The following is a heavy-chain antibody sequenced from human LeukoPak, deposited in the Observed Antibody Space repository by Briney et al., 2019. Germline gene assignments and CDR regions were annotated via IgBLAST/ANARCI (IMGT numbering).Heavy chain of an antibody. CDR1: GFASISYE. CDR2: ISSSGSTI. V-gene: IGHV3-48*03. Sequence: PGGSLRLSCAASGFASISYEMNWVRQAPGKGLEWVSYISSSGSTIYYADSVKGRFTISRDNAKNSLYLQMNSLRAEDTAVYYCSGGWAYYDREAYWGQGTLVTVSS. D-gene: IGHD3-22*01. CDR3: SGGWAYYDREAY. J-gene: IGHJ4*02.